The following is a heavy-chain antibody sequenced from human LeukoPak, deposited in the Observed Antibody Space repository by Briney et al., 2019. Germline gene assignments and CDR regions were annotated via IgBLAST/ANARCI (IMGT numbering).Heavy chain of an antibody. J-gene: IGHJ4*02. D-gene: IGHD6-13*01. Sequence: GGSLRLSCSASGFTFRDSAMTWVRQAPGKGLEWVSSISSSSSYIYYADSVKGRFTISRDNAKNSLYLQMNSLRAEDTAVYYCARTSIAAAGTVFDYWGQGTLVTVSS. CDR1: GFTFRDSA. CDR2: ISSSSSYI. V-gene: IGHV3-21*01. CDR3: ARTSIAAAGTVFDY.